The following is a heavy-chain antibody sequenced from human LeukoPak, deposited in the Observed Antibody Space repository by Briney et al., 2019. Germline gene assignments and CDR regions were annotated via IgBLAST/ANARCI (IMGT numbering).Heavy chain of an antibody. CDR3: ARDYCSGGSCYSDY. D-gene: IGHD2-15*01. Sequence: GGSLRLSCAASGFTFSSYEMNWVRQAPGKGLEWVSYISSSGSTIYYVDSVKGRFTISRDNAKNSLYLQMNSLRAEDTAVYYCARDYCSGGSCYSDYWGQGTLVTVSS. CDR1: GFTFSSYE. J-gene: IGHJ4*02. CDR2: ISSSGSTI. V-gene: IGHV3-48*03.